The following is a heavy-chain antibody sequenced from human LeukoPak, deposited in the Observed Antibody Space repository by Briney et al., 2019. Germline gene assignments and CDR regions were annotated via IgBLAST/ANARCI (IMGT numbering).Heavy chain of an antibody. CDR2: ISSSSSYI. V-gene: IGHV3-21*01. Sequence: GGSLRLSCAASGFTFSSYSMNWVRQAPGKGLEWVSSISSSSSYINYADSVKGRFTISRDNAKNSLYLQMNSLRAEDTAVYYCARAGEYSSSLGDAFDIWGQGTMVTVSS. CDR3: ARAGEYSSSLGDAFDI. J-gene: IGHJ3*02. CDR1: GFTFSSYS. D-gene: IGHD6-6*01.